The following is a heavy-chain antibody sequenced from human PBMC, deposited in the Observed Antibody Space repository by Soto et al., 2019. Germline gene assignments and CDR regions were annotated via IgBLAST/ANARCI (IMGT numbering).Heavy chain of an antibody. V-gene: IGHV3-66*01. CDR3: ASKARSSGIDY. J-gene: IGHJ4*02. CDR1: GFTVSSNY. D-gene: IGHD3-10*01. CDR2: IYSGGST. Sequence: GGSLRLSCAASGFTVSSNYMSWVRQAPGKGLEWVSVIYSGGSTYYADSVKGRFTISRDNSKNTLYLQMNSLRAEDTAVYYCASKARSSGIDYWGQGTLVTVSS.